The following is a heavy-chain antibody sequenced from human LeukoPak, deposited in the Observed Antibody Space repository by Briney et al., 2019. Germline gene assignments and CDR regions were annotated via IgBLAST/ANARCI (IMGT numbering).Heavy chain of an antibody. Sequence: GGSLRLSCAVSGFSFSEHYMDWVRQAPGKGLEWVARTRNKAHSYTTEYATSAKGRFTISRDDSRNSLYLQMNSLQTADTAVYYCVRCLHYYGSRGSRYDVFDIWGHGTMVTVSS. CDR1: GFSFSEHY. CDR2: TRNKAHSYTT. J-gene: IGHJ3*02. D-gene: IGHD3-22*01. CDR3: VRCLHYYGSRGSRYDVFDI. V-gene: IGHV3-72*01.